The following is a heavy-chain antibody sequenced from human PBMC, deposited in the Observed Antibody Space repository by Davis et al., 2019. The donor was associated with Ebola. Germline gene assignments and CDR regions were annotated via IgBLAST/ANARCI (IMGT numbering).Heavy chain of an antibody. J-gene: IGHJ6*02. CDR1: GGSISSSSYY. D-gene: IGHD3-3*01. V-gene: IGHV4-39*07. CDR3: ARTSYYDFWSGYYAYYYGMDV. CDR2: IYYSGST. Sequence: MPSETLSLTCTVSGGSISSSSYYWGWIRQPPGKGLEWIGSIYYSGSTNYNPSLKSRVTISVDTSKNQFSLKLSSVTAADTAVYYCARTSYYDFWSGYYAYYYGMDVWGQGTTVTVSS.